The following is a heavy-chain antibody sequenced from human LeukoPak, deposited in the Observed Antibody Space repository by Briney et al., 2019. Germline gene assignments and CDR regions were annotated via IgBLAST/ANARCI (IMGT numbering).Heavy chain of an antibody. J-gene: IGHJ4*02. Sequence: ASVKVSCKASGYTFTSYDINWVRQATGQGLEWMGWMNPNSGNTGYAQKFQGRVTMTRNTSISTAYMELSSLRSEDTAVYYCAKDGVATITFDYWGQGTLVTVSS. V-gene: IGHV1-8*01. CDR2: MNPNSGNT. CDR3: AKDGVATITFDY. D-gene: IGHD5-12*01. CDR1: GYTFTSYD.